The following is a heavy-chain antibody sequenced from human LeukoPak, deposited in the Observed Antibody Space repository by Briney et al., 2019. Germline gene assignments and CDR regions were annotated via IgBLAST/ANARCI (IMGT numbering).Heavy chain of an antibody. CDR3: ARIISGDAYGKSFDC. CDR1: GGFISYY. Sequence: KPSETLPLTSAFAGGFISYYWWWLLRQPAGKGLEWIGRIYSSGSTNYNPSLKSRVTMSVDTSKNQFSLKLTSVTAADTALYDCARIISGDAYGKSFDCWGQGTLVTVSS. CDR2: IYSSGST. V-gene: IGHV4-4*07. D-gene: IGHD3-3*01. J-gene: IGHJ4*02.